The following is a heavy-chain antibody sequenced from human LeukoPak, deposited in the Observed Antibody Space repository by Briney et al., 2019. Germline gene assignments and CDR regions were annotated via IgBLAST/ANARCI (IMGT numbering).Heavy chain of an antibody. J-gene: IGHJ4*02. D-gene: IGHD3-22*01. CDR3: ARDRDDSSGYYYVYPDY. CDR2: IIPILGIA. Sequence: ASVKVSCKASGGTLSSYAIGWVRQAPGQGLEWMGRIIPILGIANYAQKFQGRVTITADKSTSTAYMELSSLRSEDTAVYYCARDRDDSSGYYYVYPDYWGQGTLVTVSS. CDR1: GGTLSSYA. V-gene: IGHV1-69*04.